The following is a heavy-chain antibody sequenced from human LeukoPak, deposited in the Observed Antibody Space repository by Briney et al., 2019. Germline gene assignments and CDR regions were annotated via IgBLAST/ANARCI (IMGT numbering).Heavy chain of an antibody. D-gene: IGHD3-16*02. CDR2: INPGDSDT. CDR3: ARHYQADYDYVWGSYRQNWFDP. V-gene: IGHV5-51*01. CDR1: GYSFTSSW. J-gene: IGHJ5*02. Sequence: GESLKISCQASGYSFTSSWIGWARQMPGKGLEWMAIINPGDSDTRYSPSFQGQVTISADKSISTAYLQWSSLKASDTAMYYCARHYQADYDYVWGSYRQNWFDPWGQGTLVTVSS.